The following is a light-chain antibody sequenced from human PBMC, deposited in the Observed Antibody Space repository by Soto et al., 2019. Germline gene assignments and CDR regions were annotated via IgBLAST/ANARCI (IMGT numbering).Light chain of an antibody. CDR3: CSYAGSPLYV. CDR1: SSDVGGYNY. J-gene: IGLJ1*01. Sequence: QSVLTQPASVSGSPGQSITISCTGTSSDVGGYNYVSWYQQHPGKAPKLMIYEVSNRPSGVSNRFSGSKSGNTASLTISGLQAEDEADYYCCSYAGSPLYVFGTGTKLTVL. V-gene: IGLV2-14*01. CDR2: EVS.